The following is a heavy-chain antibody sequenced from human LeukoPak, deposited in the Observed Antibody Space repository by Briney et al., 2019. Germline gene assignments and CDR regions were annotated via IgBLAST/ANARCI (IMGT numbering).Heavy chain of an antibody. CDR2: MYHSGNT. D-gene: IGHD3-3*01. Sequence: SETLSLTCTVSGYSISSPYYWGWIRQPPGKGLEWIGSMYHSGNTYYNPSLKSRVTISVDTSKNQFSLKLDSVTAADTAVYFCARDGGGRLEYFFDYWGQGTLVTVSS. CDR3: ARDGGGRLEYFFDY. J-gene: IGHJ4*02. V-gene: IGHV4-38-2*02. CDR1: GYSISSPYY.